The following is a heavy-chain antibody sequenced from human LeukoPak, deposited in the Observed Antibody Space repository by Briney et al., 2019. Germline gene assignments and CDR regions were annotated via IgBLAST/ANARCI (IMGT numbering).Heavy chain of an antibody. V-gene: IGHV4-34*01. CDR1: GGSFSGYY. Sequence: SETLSLTCAVYGGSFSGYYWSWIRQPPGKGLEWIGSIYYSGSTYYNPSLKSRVTISVDTSKNQFSLKLSSVTAADTAVYYCARDRVADNWFDPWGQGTLVTVSS. J-gene: IGHJ5*02. CDR3: ARDRVADNWFDP. CDR2: IYYSGST. D-gene: IGHD2-15*01.